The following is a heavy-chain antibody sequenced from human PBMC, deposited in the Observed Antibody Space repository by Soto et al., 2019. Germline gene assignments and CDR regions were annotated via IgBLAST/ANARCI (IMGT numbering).Heavy chain of an antibody. CDR3: EGDCSSTSRNRNNYYGMDV. J-gene: IGHJ6*02. Sequence: PSETLSLTCTVSGGSISSYYWSWIRQPAGKGLEWIGRIYTSGSTNYNPSLKSRVTMSVDTSKNQFSLKLSSVTAADTAVYYCEGDCSSTSRNRNNYYGMDVCCQGTTVT. V-gene: IGHV4-4*07. CDR2: IYTSGST. CDR1: GGSISSYY. D-gene: IGHD2-2*01.